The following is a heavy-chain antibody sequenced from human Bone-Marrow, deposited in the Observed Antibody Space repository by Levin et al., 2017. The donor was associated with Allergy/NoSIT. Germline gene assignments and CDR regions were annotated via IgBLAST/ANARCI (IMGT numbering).Heavy chain of an antibody. D-gene: IGHD6-19*01. V-gene: IGHV1/OR15-1*01. CDR2: INPNSGGT. J-gene: IGHJ3*02. Sequence: GESLKISCKASGYIFTDYYMHWVRQAPGQELGWMGRINPNSGGTNYAQKFQGRVTMTRDTSISTAYTELSSLRSEDTALYYCARISSAAFDMWGQGTVVTVSS. CDR3: ARISSAAFDM. CDR1: GYIFTDYY.